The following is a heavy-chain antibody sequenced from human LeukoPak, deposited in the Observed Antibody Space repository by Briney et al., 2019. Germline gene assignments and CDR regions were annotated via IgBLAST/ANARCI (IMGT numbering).Heavy chain of an antibody. CDR3: ARRRDERGYKDIFDI. J-gene: IGHJ3*02. Sequence: GESLKISCKDSGHSLITNWIGWVRQKPGKGLEWMGIIYPDDSDTIYSPSFQGQVTISADMSISTAYLQWSSLKASDTAMYYCARRRDERGYKDIFDIWGQGTMVTVSS. D-gene: IGHD5-18*01. CDR1: GHSLITNW. CDR2: IYPDDSDT. V-gene: IGHV5-51*01.